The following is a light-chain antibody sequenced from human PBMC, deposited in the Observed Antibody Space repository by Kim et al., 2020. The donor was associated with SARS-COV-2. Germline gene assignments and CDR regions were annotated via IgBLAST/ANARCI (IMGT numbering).Light chain of an antibody. Sequence: EIVMTQSPATLSVSPGERATLSCRASQSVSSYLAWYQQKPGQTPRLLIYGASTRTTGIPARFSGSGSGTEFTLTISSLQSEDFAVYYCQQYNSWPLAFGGGTKV. CDR3: QQYNSWPLA. CDR2: GAS. CDR1: QSVSSY. J-gene: IGKJ4*01. V-gene: IGKV3-15*01.